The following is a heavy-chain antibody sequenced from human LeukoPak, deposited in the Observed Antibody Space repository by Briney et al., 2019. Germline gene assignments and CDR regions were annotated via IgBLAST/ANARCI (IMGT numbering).Heavy chain of an antibody. Sequence: GGSLRLSCAASGLTFSNYWMDWVRQAPGKGLEWVANIKQDGSEKNYVDSVKGRLIISRDNAKNSLYLQMNTLRAEDTAVYYCARSGDSSGGYYYYYGMDVWGQGTTVTVSS. CDR1: GLTFSNYW. V-gene: IGHV3-7*01. J-gene: IGHJ6*02. D-gene: IGHD3-22*01. CDR2: IKQDGSEK. CDR3: ARSGDSSGGYYYYYGMDV.